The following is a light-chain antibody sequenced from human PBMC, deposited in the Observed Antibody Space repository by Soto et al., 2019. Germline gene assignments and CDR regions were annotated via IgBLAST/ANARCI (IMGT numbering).Light chain of an antibody. CDR3: QQYDDWPLT. Sequence: EKVMTQSPATLSVSPGERATLSCRASKNIKNRLAWYQQKPGQGPRLLIYDAFTRATDIPARFSGSASGTEFTLTISSLQSEDSAFYYCQQYDDWPLTLGGGTKVEIK. J-gene: IGKJ4*01. CDR1: KNIKNR. CDR2: DAF. V-gene: IGKV3-15*01.